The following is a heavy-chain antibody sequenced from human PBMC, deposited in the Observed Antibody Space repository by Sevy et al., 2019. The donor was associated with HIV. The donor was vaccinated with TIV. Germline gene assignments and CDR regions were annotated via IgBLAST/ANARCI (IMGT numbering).Heavy chain of an antibody. CDR3: AKLPSTVMFREKGY. V-gene: IGHV3-30*04. J-gene: IGHJ4*02. CDR1: GFIFSNFA. Sequence: GGSLRLSCTVSGFIFSNFAMHWVRQAPGKGLEWVAVTSYDGSHKYYADSVKGRFTISRDNSKNTVSLQMSSLRAEDTAIYYCAKLPSTVMFREKGYWGQGTRVTVSS. CDR2: TSYDGSHK. D-gene: IGHD3-10*01.